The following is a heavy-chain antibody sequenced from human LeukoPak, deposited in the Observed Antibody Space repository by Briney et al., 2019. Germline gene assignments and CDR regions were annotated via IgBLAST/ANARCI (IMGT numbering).Heavy chain of an antibody. CDR3: ARTYSSGFIYFQH. CDR2: IYYSGST. Sequence: SETLSLTCTVSGGSISSSSYYWGWIRQPPGKGLEWIGSIYYSGSTYYNPSLKSRVTISVDTSKNQFSLKLSSVTAADTAVYYCARTYSSGFIYFQHWGQGTLVTVSS. J-gene: IGHJ1*01. D-gene: IGHD6-19*01. CDR1: GGSISSSSYY. V-gene: IGHV4-39*07.